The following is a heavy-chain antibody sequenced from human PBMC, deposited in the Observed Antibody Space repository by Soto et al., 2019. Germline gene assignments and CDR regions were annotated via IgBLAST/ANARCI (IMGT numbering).Heavy chain of an antibody. V-gene: IGHV3-23*01. Sequence: PGGSLRLSCATSGFTFSIYAMRWVRQAPGKGLEWVSAISGSGANTYYADSVKGRFTISRDNSKNTLYLQMNSLRAEDTAVYYCAKAIRVTVDYWGQGTLVTVSS. CDR2: ISGSGANT. CDR3: AKAIRVTVDY. CDR1: GFTFSIYA. J-gene: IGHJ4*02. D-gene: IGHD4-4*01.